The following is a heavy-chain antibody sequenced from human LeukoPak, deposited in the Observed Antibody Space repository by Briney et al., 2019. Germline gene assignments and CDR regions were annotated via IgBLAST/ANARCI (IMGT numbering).Heavy chain of an antibody. Sequence: PSETLSLTCTVSGGSISSGGYYWSWIRQHPGKGLEWIGYIYYSGSTYYNPSLKSRVTISVDTSKNQFSLKLSSATAADTAVYYCARESFILTGYYPRGGFDYWRQGTLVTVSS. D-gene: IGHD3-9*01. CDR2: IYYSGST. J-gene: IGHJ4*02. CDR3: ARESFILTGYYPRGGFDY. V-gene: IGHV4-31*03. CDR1: GGSISSGGYY.